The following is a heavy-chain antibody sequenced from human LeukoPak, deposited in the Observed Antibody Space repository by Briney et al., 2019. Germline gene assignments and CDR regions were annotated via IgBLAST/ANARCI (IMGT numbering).Heavy chain of an antibody. V-gene: IGHV3-53*01. D-gene: IGHD6-13*01. CDR1: GFTVIGVY. J-gene: IGHJ4*02. Sequence: PGGSLRLSCVASGFTVIGVYMSWVCQAPGQGLDWVSVIYSDDSTYYADSVKGRFTISRDNSKNTLNLQMNSLRAEDTAVYYCASRPRDAAALDYWGQGTLVTVSS. CDR2: IYSDDST. CDR3: ASRPRDAAALDY.